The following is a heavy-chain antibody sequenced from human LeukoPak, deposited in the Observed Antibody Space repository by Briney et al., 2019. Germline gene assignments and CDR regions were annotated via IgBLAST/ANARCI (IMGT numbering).Heavy chain of an antibody. Sequence: SETLSLTCTVSGGSISSYYWSWIRQPPGKGLEWIGYIYYSRSTNYNPSLKSRVTISVDTSKNQFSLKLSSVTAADTAVYYCARDQGQTGVGYYYGMDVWGQGTTVTVSS. V-gene: IGHV4-59*01. CDR2: IYYSRST. CDR1: GGSISSYY. D-gene: IGHD2-8*01. J-gene: IGHJ6*02. CDR3: ARDQGQTGVGYYYGMDV.